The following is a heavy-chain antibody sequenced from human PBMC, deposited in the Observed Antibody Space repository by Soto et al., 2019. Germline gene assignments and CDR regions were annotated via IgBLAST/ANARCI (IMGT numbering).Heavy chain of an antibody. J-gene: IGHJ5*02. D-gene: IGHD2-15*01. V-gene: IGHV1-8*01. CDR3: ARVAVAARPRWYNWFDP. CDR1: GYTFTDYD. CDR2: MNPNSGET. Sequence: QEQLVQSGAGVKKPGASVKVSCKTFGYTFTDYDINWVRQATGQGLEWFGWMNPNSGETGYAQKFQGRVTMTRSTSLSTAYLELSSLRSEDTAVYYCARVAVAARPRWYNWFDPWGQGTLVTVSS.